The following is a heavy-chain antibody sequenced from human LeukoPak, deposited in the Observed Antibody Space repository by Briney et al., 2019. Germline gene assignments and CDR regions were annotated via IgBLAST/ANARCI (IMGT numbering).Heavy chain of an antibody. V-gene: IGHV3-7*03. D-gene: IGHD6-19*01. CDR1: GFTFSTYW. Sequence: TGGSLRLSCAASGFTFSTYWMSWVRQAPGKGLEWVANIKQDGSEISYVDSVKGRFTISRDNAKNSLYLQMNSLRAEDTAVYYCAKGSSGWYYFDYWGQGTLVTVSS. J-gene: IGHJ4*02. CDR2: IKQDGSEI. CDR3: AKGSSGWYYFDY.